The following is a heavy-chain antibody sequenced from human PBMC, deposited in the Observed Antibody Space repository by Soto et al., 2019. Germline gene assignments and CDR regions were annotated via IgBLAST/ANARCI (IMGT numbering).Heavy chain of an antibody. V-gene: IGHV3-53*01. CDR3: ARDLTIFGVVTGLFDP. D-gene: IGHD3-3*01. CDR2: IYSGGST. J-gene: IGHJ5*02. Sequence: PGGSLRLSCAASGFTVSSNYMSWVRQAPGKGLEWVSVIYSGGSTYYADSVKGRFTISSDNSKNTLYLQMNSLRAEDTAGYYCARDLTIFGVVTGLFDPYRQAILVTFS. CDR1: GFTVSSNY.